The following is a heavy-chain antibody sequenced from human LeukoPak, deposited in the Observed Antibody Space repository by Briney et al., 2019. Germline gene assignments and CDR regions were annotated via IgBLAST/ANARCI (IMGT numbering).Heavy chain of an antibody. J-gene: IGHJ4*02. Sequence: ASVKVSCKASGYTLTGYYMHWVRQAPGQGLEWMGWINPNSGGTNYAQKFQGRVTMTRDTSINTAYMELSRLRSDDTAVYYCARARLYSGSENYYFDYWGQGTLVTVSS. D-gene: IGHD5-12*01. CDR3: ARARLYSGSENYYFDY. CDR2: INPNSGGT. V-gene: IGHV1-2*02. CDR1: GYTLTGYY.